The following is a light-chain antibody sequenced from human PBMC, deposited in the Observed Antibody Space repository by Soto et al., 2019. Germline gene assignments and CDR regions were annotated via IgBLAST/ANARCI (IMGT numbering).Light chain of an antibody. CDR3: QQYFNTPWT. J-gene: IGKJ1*01. CDR2: WAS. Sequence: DIIMTQSPESLAVSLGERATINCKSSQRLLYRSKNKDYLAWYQQKPGQPPRLLIYWASTRESGVSDRFSGSGSGTDFTLTVTSMQAEDVAVYYGQQYFNTPWTFGQGTKVEIK. V-gene: IGKV4-1*01. CDR1: QRLLYRSKNKDY.